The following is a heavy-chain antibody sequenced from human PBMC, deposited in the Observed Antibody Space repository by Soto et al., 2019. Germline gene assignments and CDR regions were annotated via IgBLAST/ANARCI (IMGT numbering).Heavy chain of an antibody. CDR2: IYSGGRN. J-gene: IGHJ4*02. D-gene: IGHD5-12*01. V-gene: IGHV4-4*07. CDR1: GGSISSFY. Sequence: PSETLSLTCTVSGGSISSFYWSWIRQPAGKGLEWIGRIYSGGRNNYNPSLKSRVTMSVDTSKNQFSLNLSSVTAADTAVYFCTRGGARWLPYSWGQGTLVTVSS. CDR3: TRGGARWLPYS.